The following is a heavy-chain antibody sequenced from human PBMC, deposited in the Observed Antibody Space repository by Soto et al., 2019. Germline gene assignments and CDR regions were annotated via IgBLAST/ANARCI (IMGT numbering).Heavy chain of an antibody. CDR1: GGSFSGYY. CDR3: ARTTVTLDY. D-gene: IGHD4-17*01. J-gene: IGHJ4*02. Sequence: PSETLSLTCAVYGGSFSGYYWSWIRQPPGKGLEWIGEINHSGSTNYNPSLKSRVTISVDTSKNQFSLKLSSVTAADTAVYYCARTTVTLDYWGQGTLVTVS. CDR2: INHSGST. V-gene: IGHV4-34*01.